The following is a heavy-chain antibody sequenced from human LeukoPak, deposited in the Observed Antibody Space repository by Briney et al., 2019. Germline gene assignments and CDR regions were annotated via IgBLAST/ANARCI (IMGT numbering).Heavy chain of an antibody. V-gene: IGHV1-18*01. J-gene: IGHJ4*02. CDR3: ARGFSHRWELPGYFDY. D-gene: IGHD1-26*01. CDR1: GYTFTNYG. CDR2: ISNYNGNT. Sequence: GASVQVSCQASGYTFTNYGTTWVRQAPGQGLEWMAWISNYNGNTNYAQKFQGRVTMTTDTSTSTAYMELRSLRSDDTAVYYCARGFSHRWELPGYFDYWGQGTLVTVSS.